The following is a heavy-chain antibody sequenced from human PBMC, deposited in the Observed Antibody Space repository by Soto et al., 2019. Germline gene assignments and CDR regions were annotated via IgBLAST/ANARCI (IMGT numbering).Heavy chain of an antibody. CDR2: IPYDGSNK. Sequence: QPGGSLRLSCAASGFTFSSYGMHWVRQAPGKGLEWVAVIPYDGSNKYYADSVKGRFTISRDNSKNTLYLQMNSLRAEDTAVYYCAKDQSDILTGYNYYYYGMDVWGQGTTVTVSS. CDR1: GFTFSSYG. V-gene: IGHV3-30*18. D-gene: IGHD3-9*01. J-gene: IGHJ6*02. CDR3: AKDQSDILTGYNYYYYGMDV.